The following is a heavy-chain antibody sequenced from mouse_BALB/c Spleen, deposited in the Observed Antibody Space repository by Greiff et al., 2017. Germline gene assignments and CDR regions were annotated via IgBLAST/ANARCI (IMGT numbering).Heavy chain of an antibody. CDR2: IDPENGST. CDR3: ARGLASGY. Sequence: EVQLQQSGAELVRPGASVTLSCTASGFTINDYYMYWVKQRPEQSLEWIGWIDPENGSTIYDPTFQGKATITADTSSNTAYLQLSSLTSEDTAVYYRARGLASGYWGQGTTLTVSS. J-gene: IGHJ2*01. D-gene: IGHD3-1*01. CDR1: GFTINDYY. V-gene: IGHV14-1*02.